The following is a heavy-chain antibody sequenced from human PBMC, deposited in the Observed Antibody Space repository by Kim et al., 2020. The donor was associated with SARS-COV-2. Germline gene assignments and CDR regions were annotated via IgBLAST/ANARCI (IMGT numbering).Heavy chain of an antibody. CDR3: ASELGELFAPYYYYGMDV. D-gene: IGHD3-10*01. CDR1: GGTFSSYT. Sequence: SVKVSCKASGGTFSSYTISWVRQAPGQGLEWMGRIIPILGIANYAQKFQGRVTITADKSTSTAYMELSSLRSEDTAVYYCASELGELFAPYYYYGMDVWGQGTTVTVSS. J-gene: IGHJ6*02. V-gene: IGHV1-69*02. CDR2: IIPILGIA.